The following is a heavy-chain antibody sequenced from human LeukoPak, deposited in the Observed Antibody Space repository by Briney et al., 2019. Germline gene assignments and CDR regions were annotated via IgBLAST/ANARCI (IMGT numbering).Heavy chain of an antibody. Sequence: GGSLRLCCAASGFTFSSYGMSWVRQAPGKGLEWVSAISGRGGSTYYADSVKGRFTISRDNSKNTLYLQMNSLRAEDTAVYYCAKEGYCSGGSCYRPHDAFDIWGQGTMVTVSS. CDR1: GFTFSSYG. V-gene: IGHV3-23*01. J-gene: IGHJ3*02. D-gene: IGHD2-15*01. CDR2: ISGRGGST. CDR3: AKEGYCSGGSCYRPHDAFDI.